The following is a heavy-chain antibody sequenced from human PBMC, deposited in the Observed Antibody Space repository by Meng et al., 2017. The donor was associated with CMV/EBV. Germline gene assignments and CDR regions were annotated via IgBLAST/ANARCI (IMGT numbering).Heavy chain of an antibody. CDR1: GYTFTSYA. J-gene: IGHJ5*02. CDR2: SNAGNGNT. V-gene: IGHV1-3*02. CDR3: ARGRLLKNWFDP. Sequence: ASVKVSCKASGYTFTSYAMHWVRQAPGQRLEWMGWSNAGNGNTKYSQEFQGRVTMTRNTSISTAYMELSSLRSEDTAVYYCARGRLLKNWFDPWGQGTLVTVSS.